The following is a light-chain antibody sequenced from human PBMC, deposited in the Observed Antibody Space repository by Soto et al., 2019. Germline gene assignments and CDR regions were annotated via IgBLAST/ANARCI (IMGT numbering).Light chain of an antibody. CDR3: QDYGSSRYVV. Sequence: QSVLSQPPSVSGAPGQRITISCTGSSSNIGANYDVHWYRQVPGTAPKLLISGDNNRPSGVADRFSGSKSGTSASLAITRLQDEDEDDYYCQDYGSSRYVVFGAGTKVTVL. J-gene: IGLJ2*01. CDR2: GDN. CDR1: SSNIGANYD. V-gene: IGLV1-40*01.